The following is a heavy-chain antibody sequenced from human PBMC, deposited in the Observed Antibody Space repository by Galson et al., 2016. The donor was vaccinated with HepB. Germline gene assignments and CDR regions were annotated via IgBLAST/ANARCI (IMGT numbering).Heavy chain of an antibody. CDR3: AREHPGIAAAILDY. CDR2: IWYDGSND. CDR1: GFTFSSCG. D-gene: IGHD6-25*01. Sequence: SLRLSCAASGFTFSSCGMHWVRQAPGKGLEWLALIWYDGSNDYYADSVKGRFTISRDNSKNTLYLQLNSLRVEDTAVYYCAREHPGIAAAILDYWGQGTLVTVST. V-gene: IGHV3-33*01. J-gene: IGHJ4*02.